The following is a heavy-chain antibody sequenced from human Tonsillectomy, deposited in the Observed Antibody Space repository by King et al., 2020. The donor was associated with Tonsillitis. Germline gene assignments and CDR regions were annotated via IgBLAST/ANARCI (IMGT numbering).Heavy chain of an antibody. CDR3: ARDEAILERFDY. D-gene: IGHD1-1*01. CDR1: GFTFSSYS. CDR2: ISGSSSYI. V-gene: IGHV3-21*01. Sequence: VQLVESGGGLVKPGGSLRLSCAASGFTFSSYSMNWVRQAPGKGLEWVSSISGSSSYIYYADSVKGLFTISRDNAKNSLYLQMNSLRAEDTAVYYCARDEAILERFDYWGQGTLVTVSS. J-gene: IGHJ4*02.